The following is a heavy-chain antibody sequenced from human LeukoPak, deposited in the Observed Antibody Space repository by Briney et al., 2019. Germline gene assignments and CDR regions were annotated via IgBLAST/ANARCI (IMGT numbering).Heavy chain of an antibody. CDR1: GGSISSGDYY. CDR3: ARGAYYYENDAFDI. Sequence: PSQTLSLTCTVSGGSISSGDYYWSWIRQPPGKGLEWIGYIYYSGSTYYNPSLKSRVTISVDTSKNQFSLKLSSVTAADTAVYYCARGAYYYENDAFDIRGQGTMVTVSS. J-gene: IGHJ3*02. V-gene: IGHV4-30-4*01. CDR2: IYYSGST. D-gene: IGHD3-22*01.